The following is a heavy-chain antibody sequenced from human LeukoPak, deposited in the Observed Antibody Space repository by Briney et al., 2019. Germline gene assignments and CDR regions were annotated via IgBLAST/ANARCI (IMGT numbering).Heavy chain of an antibody. CDR3: ARDNGASISGWNYYYYGMDV. D-gene: IGHD6-19*01. J-gene: IGHJ6*02. CDR1: GYTFTSYG. CDR2: ISAYNGNT. V-gene: IGHV1-18*01. Sequence: GASVKVSCKASGYTFTSYGISWVRQAPGQRLEWMGWISAYNGNTNYAQKLQGRVTMTTDTSTSTAYMELRSLRSDDTAVYYCARDNGASISGWNYYYYGMDVWGQGTTVTVSS.